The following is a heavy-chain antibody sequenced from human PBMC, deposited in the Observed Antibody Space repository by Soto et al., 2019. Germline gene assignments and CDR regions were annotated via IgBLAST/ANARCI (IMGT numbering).Heavy chain of an antibody. Sequence: QVQLVQSGAEVKKPGSSVKVSCKASGGTFSSYAISWVRQAPGQGLEWMGGIIPIFGTANYAQKFQGRVTITADESTSTAYMELSSLRSEDTAVYYCATASRYSSCWYRTPQYNWFDPWGQGTLVTVSS. J-gene: IGHJ5*02. D-gene: IGHD6-19*01. V-gene: IGHV1-69*01. CDR2: IIPIFGTA. CDR3: ATASRYSSCWYRTPQYNWFDP. CDR1: GGTFSSYA.